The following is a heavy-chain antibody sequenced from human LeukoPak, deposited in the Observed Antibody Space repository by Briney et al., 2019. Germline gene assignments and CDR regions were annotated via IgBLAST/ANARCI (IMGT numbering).Heavy chain of an antibody. CDR1: GFTFSSYG. D-gene: IGHD4-17*01. CDR2: IRYDGSNK. J-gene: IGHJ4*02. Sequence: PGGSLRLSCAASGFTFSSYGMHWVRQAPGKGLEWVAFIRYDGSNKYYADSAKGRFTISRDNSKNTLYLQMNSLRAEDTAVYYCAKSRPAVTTRVYSFDYWGQGTLVTVSS. V-gene: IGHV3-30*02. CDR3: AKSRPAVTTRVYSFDY.